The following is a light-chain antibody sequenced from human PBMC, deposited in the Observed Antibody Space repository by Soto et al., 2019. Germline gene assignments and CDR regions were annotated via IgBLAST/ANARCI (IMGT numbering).Light chain of an antibody. J-gene: IGLJ3*02. CDR2: EVS. V-gene: IGLV2-14*01. CDR1: SSDVGGYNY. Sequence: QSALTQPASVSGSPGQSITISCTGTSSDVGGYNYVSWYQQHPGKAPKLMIYEVSNRPSGVSNRFSGSKSGNTASLTISGLQAEGEADYYCSSYTSSSSRVFGGGTNLTV. CDR3: SSYTSSSSRV.